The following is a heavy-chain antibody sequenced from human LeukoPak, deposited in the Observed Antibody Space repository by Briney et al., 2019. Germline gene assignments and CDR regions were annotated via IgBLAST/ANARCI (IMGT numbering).Heavy chain of an antibody. D-gene: IGHD3-10*01. V-gene: IGHV3-30*02. CDR1: GFTFSAYG. CDR2: VHSDGSSP. CDR3: ARDQGRRITMVRGVVD. J-gene: IGHJ4*02. Sequence: GGSLRLSCAASGFTFSAYGMHWVRQAPGKGLEWVALVHSDGSSPYYVDSVKGRFTISRDNSKNTLFLQMNSLRVEDTAVYYCARDQGRRITMVRGVVDWGQGTLVTVSS.